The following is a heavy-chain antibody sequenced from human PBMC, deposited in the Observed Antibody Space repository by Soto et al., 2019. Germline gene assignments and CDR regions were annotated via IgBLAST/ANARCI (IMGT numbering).Heavy chain of an antibody. J-gene: IGHJ6*02. CDR2: IGSGGDT. CDR3: TRKTPPTGMEV. Sequence: EVQLVESGGGLVQPGGSLRLSCAASGFTLSSYDIHWVRQATGEGLAWVSGIGSGGDTHYADSVKGRFIISREDGKISLYIQMNKLRVGDTAVYDCTRKTPPTGMEVWGQGATVTVSS. V-gene: IGHV3-13*01. D-gene: IGHD3-9*01. CDR1: GFTLSSYD.